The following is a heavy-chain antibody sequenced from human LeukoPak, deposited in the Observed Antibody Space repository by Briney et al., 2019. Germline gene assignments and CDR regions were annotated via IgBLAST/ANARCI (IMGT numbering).Heavy chain of an antibody. J-gene: IGHJ4*02. Sequence: SETLSLTCTVSGYSISSGYYWGWIRQPPGKGLEWIGSIYHSGRTYYNPSLKSRVTISVDTSKNQFSLKLNSVTAADTAVYYCASTTIAAAGTIDYWGQGTLVTVSS. D-gene: IGHD6-13*01. V-gene: IGHV4-38-2*02. CDR3: ASTTIAAAGTIDY. CDR1: GYSISSGYY. CDR2: IYHSGRT.